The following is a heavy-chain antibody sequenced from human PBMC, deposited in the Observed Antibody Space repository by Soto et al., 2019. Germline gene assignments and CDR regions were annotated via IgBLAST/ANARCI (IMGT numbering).Heavy chain of an antibody. CDR1: GFTFSDYS. CDR2: ISATKNYT. V-gene: IGHV3-11*05. Sequence: QVQLVQSGGGLVKPGGSLTLSCAASGFTFSDYSMSWIRQTPGKGLEWVSYISATKNYTDYADSVKGRFTISRDNARNSVYLQMNSLRVEDTGIYYCARDVGWSPLWDSWGQGTLVTVSS. J-gene: IGHJ4*02. CDR3: ARDVGWSPLWDS. D-gene: IGHD2-21*01.